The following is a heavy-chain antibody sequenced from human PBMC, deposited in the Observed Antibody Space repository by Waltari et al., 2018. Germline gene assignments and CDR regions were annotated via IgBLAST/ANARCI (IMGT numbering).Heavy chain of an antibody. D-gene: IGHD6-19*01. CDR1: GFTFSSYA. CDR3: ARVGQGGWYEGGMDV. J-gene: IGHJ6*02. Sequence: QVQLVESGGGVVQPGRSLRLSCAASGFTFSSYAMHWVRQAPGKGMEWVAGISYDGSNKYYAESGKGRFTISRDNSKNTLYLQMNSLRAEDTAVYYCARVGQGGWYEGGMDVWGQGTTVTVSS. V-gene: IGHV3-30-3*01. CDR2: ISYDGSNK.